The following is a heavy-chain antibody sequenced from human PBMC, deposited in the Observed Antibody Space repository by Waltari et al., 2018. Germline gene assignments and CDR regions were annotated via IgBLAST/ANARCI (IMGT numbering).Heavy chain of an antibody. D-gene: IGHD3-3*01. CDR2: IYYSGST. V-gene: IGHV4-59*01. Sequence: QVQLQESGPGLVKPSETLSLTCTVSGGSISSYYWSWIRQPPGKGLEWIGYIYYSGSTNYNPSLKGRVTISVDTSKNQFSLKLSSVTAADTAVYYCARGVKSGYDFWSGYYYMDVWGKGTTVTVSS. CDR1: GGSISSYY. J-gene: IGHJ6*03. CDR3: ARGVKSGYDFWSGYYYMDV.